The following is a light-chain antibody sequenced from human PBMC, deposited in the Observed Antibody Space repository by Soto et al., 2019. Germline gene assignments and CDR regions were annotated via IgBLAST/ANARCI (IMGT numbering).Light chain of an antibody. CDR2: EVN. CDR1: SSDVGTYNL. J-gene: IGLJ1*01. CDR3: CSYAGSSTYYV. Sequence: QSVRTQPASVSGSPGQSVTVSCTGSSSDVGTYNLVSWYQQHPGKVPKLLIYEVNKRPSGVSNRFSGSKSGNTASLTISGLQAEDEADYYCCSYAGSSTYYVFGTGTKVTVL. V-gene: IGLV2-23*02.